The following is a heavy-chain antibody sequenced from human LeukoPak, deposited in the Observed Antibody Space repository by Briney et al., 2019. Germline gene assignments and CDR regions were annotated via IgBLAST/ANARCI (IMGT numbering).Heavy chain of an antibody. D-gene: IGHD6-13*01. CDR3: ARHIAAAEASHYYYYYMDV. CDR1: GYSFTSYW. V-gene: IGHV5-51*01. J-gene: IGHJ6*03. CDR2: IYPGDSDT. Sequence: GESLKISCKGSGYSFTSYWFGWVRQMPGKGLEWMGIIYPGDSDTRYSPSFQGQVTISADKSISTAYLQWSSLKASDTAMYYCARHIAAAEASHYYYYYMDVWGKGTTVTVSS.